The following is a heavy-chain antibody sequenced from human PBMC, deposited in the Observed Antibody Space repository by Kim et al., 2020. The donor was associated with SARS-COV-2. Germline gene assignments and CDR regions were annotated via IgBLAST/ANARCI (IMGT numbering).Heavy chain of an antibody. CDR2: ISTSSSYT. V-gene: IGHV3-21*01. D-gene: IGHD3-22*01. J-gene: IGHJ3*02. CDR3: ARAGRIAMIVVVEGGAFDN. CDR1: GFNFSSYS. Sequence: GGSLRLSCAASGFNFSSYSMNWVRQAPGKGLEWVSSISTSSSYTYYADSVKGRFTISRDNANNSLYVQMNSLRAEDTAVYYCARAGRIAMIVVVEGGAFDNWGQGTMGTVSS.